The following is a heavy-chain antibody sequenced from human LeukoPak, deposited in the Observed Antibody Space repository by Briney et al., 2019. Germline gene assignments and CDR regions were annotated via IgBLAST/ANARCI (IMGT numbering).Heavy chain of an antibody. CDR3: ARGLAGLVAAPIDY. Sequence: GRSLRLSCAAYGFTLSRYGMEWVRQAPGEGLEWVAVIWYDGSNKYYADSVKGRFTISRDNSNNTLYLQINSLRAEDTAVYYCARGLAGLVAAPIDYWGQGTLVTVSS. CDR1: GFTLSRYG. CDR2: IWYDGSNK. V-gene: IGHV3-33*07. J-gene: IGHJ4*02. D-gene: IGHD2-15*01.